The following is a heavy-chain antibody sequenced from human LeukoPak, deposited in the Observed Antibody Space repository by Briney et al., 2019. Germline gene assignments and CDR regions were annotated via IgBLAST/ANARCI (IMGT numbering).Heavy chain of an antibody. Sequence: SETLSLTCTVSGGSISSYYWSWIRQPAGKGLEWIGRIYTSGSTNYNPSLKSRVTMSVDTSKNQFSLKLSSVTAADTAVYYCARALLGYCSSTSCSNWFDPWGQGTLVTVSS. J-gene: IGHJ5*02. CDR2: IYTSGST. V-gene: IGHV4-4*07. D-gene: IGHD2-2*01. CDR1: GGSISSYY. CDR3: ARALLGYCSSTSCSNWFDP.